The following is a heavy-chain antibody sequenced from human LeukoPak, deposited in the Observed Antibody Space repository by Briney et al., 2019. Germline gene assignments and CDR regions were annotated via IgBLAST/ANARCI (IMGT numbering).Heavy chain of an antibody. CDR2: IKQDGSEK. CDR1: GFTFSSYW. V-gene: IGHV3-7*01. D-gene: IGHD3-22*01. CDR3: ARDPPTGYYYDSSGYFDY. J-gene: IGHJ4*02. Sequence: GGSLRLSCAASGFTFSSYWMSWVRQAPGKGLEWVANIKQDGSEKYYVDSVKGRFTISRDNAKNSLYLQMNSLRAEDTAVYYCARDPPTGYYYDSSGYFDYWGQGTLVTVSS.